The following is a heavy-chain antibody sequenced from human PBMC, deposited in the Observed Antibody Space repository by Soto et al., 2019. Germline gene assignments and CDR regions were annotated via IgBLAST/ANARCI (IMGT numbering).Heavy chain of an antibody. Sequence: SETLSLTCAVSGGSISSGGYSWSWIRQTPGKGLEWIGYIYPTGKTYYIPSLENRVTISIDTSKNQFSLQLTSVTAADTAVYYCARAPQGPAPRWGVWGHGTTVTVSS. J-gene: IGHJ6*02. V-gene: IGHV4-30-2*01. D-gene: IGHD3-16*01. CDR2: IYPTGKT. CDR1: GGSISSGGYS. CDR3: ARAPQGPAPRWGV.